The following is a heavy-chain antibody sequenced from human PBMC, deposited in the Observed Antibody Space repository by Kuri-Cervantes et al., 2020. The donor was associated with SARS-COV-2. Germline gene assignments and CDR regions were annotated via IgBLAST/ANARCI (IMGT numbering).Heavy chain of an antibody. Sequence: GSLRLSCTVSGGSISSSSYYWGWIRQPPGKGLEWIGSIYYSGSTNYNPSLKSRVTISVDTSKNQFSLKLSSVTAADTAVYYCASGGVVVAFDYWGQGTLVTVSS. CDR3: ASGGVVVAFDY. CDR1: GGSISSSSYY. J-gene: IGHJ4*02. D-gene: IGHD2-15*01. CDR2: IYYSGST. V-gene: IGHV4-39*01.